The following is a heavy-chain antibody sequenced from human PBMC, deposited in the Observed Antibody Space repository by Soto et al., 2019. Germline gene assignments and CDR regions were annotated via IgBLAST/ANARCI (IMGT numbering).Heavy chain of an antibody. CDR2: ISYDGSNK. V-gene: IGHV3-30*18. J-gene: IGHJ4*02. D-gene: IGHD3-22*01. Sequence: GGSLRLSCAASGFTFSSYGMHWVRQAPGKGLEWVAVISYDGSNKYYADSVKGRFTISRDNSKNTLYLQMNSLRAEDTAVYYCAKEHYYDSSGYYRNTHPYYFDYWGQGTLVTVSS. CDR1: GFTFSSYG. CDR3: AKEHYYDSSGYYRNTHPYYFDY.